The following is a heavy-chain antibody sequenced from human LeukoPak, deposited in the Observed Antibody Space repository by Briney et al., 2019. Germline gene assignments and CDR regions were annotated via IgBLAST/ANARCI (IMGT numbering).Heavy chain of an antibody. CDR3: ARQKQQLASYYYYYGMDV. CDR2: IYPGDSDT. V-gene: IGHV5-51*01. J-gene: IGHJ6*02. D-gene: IGHD6-13*01. Sequence: GESLKISCKGSGYSFTSYWIGWVRQMPGKGLEWMGIIYPGDSDTRYSPSFQGQVTISADKSISTAYLQWSSLKASDTAMYYCARQKQQLASYYYYYGMDVWGQGTTVTVSS. CDR1: GYSFTSYW.